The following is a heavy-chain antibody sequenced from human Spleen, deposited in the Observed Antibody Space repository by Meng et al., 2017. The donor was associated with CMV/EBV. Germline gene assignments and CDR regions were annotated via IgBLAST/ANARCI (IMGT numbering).Heavy chain of an antibody. Sequence: GESLKISCAASGFTFSDYYMSWIRQAPGKGLEWVSYISSSGSTIYYADSVKGRFTISRDNAKNSLYLQMNSLRAEDTAVYYCARDPRRVPAAMFYYYYGIDVWGQGTTVTVSS. CDR1: GFTFSDYY. V-gene: IGHV3-11*04. CDR2: ISSSGSTI. CDR3: ARDPRRVPAAMFYYYYGIDV. J-gene: IGHJ6*02. D-gene: IGHD2-2*01.